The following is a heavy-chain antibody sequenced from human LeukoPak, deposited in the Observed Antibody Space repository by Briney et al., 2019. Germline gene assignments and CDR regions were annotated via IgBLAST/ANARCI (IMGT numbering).Heavy chain of an antibody. CDR3: AKSKDTTMIVVVAALSH. Sequence: GGSLRLSCAASGFTFSSYAMSWVRQAPGRGLEWVSAISGSGGSTYYADSVKGRFTISRDNSKNTLYLQMNSLRAEDTAVYYCAKSKDTTMIVVVAALSHWGQGTLVTVSS. J-gene: IGHJ4*02. V-gene: IGHV3-23*01. CDR2: ISGSGGST. CDR1: GFTFSSYA. D-gene: IGHD3-22*01.